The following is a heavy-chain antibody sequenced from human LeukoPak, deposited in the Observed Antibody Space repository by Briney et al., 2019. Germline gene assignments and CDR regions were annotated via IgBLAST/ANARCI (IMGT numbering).Heavy chain of an antibody. Sequence: GGSLRLSCAASGFSFSTYSMNWVRQAPGKGPEWVSSISSSSGDIYYADSVKGRFTISRDNSKNTLYLQMNSLRAEDTAVYYCAREPPGGGFDYWGQGTLVTVSS. CDR3: AREPPGGGFDY. J-gene: IGHJ4*02. D-gene: IGHD3-16*01. CDR2: ISSSSGDI. V-gene: IGHV3-21*01. CDR1: GFSFSTYS.